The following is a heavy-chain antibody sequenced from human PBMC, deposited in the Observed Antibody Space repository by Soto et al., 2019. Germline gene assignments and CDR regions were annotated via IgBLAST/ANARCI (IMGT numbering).Heavy chain of an antibody. D-gene: IGHD6-6*01. J-gene: IGHJ4*02. Sequence: SETLSLTCTVSGGSVSTSDYYWGWIRQPPGKGLEWIGSTYYSGSTYYNPSLESRVTISVDTSKNQFSLKLSSVTAADTAVYYCARRQVVSRYYFDSWGRGTLVTVSS. CDR2: TYYSGST. CDR3: ARRQVVSRYYFDS. CDR1: GGSVSTSDYY. V-gene: IGHV4-39*01.